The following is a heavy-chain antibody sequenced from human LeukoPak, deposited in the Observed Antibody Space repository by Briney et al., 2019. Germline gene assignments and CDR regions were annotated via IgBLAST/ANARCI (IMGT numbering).Heavy chain of an antibody. V-gene: IGHV3-48*01. Sequence: PGGSLRLSCAASGFTFSSYAINWVRQAPGKGLEWVSYISSSSGTIYYADSVKGRFTISRDNAKNSLYLQMNSLRAEDTAVYYCARHDYGDNGPDYWGQGTLVTVSS. CDR2: ISSSSGTI. CDR3: ARHDYGDNGPDY. J-gene: IGHJ4*02. D-gene: IGHD4-17*01. CDR1: GFTFSSYA.